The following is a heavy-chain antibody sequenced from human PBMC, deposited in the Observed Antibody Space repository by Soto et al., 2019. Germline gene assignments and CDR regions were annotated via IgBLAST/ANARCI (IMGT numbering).Heavy chain of an antibody. V-gene: IGHV3-33*01. CDR1: GFSFSVYG. CDR3: ARSGDNYNVLDY. CDR2: IWYDASKQ. J-gene: IGHJ4*01. D-gene: IGHD3-10*02. Sequence: PGGSLRLSCETSGFSFSVYGMHWVRQAPGKGLEWVAVIWYDASKQFYAASVEGRLTISRDNSKAILYLQMNSLRGEDTATYYCARSGDNYNVLDYWRHGTPVTVSS.